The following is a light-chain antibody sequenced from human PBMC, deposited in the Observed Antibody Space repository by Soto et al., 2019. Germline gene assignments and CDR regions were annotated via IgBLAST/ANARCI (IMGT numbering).Light chain of an antibody. CDR1: QSVRSNY. J-gene: IGKJ4*01. CDR3: QQYDTSPPLT. V-gene: IGKV3-20*01. CDR2: GAS. Sequence: EIVLTQSPGTLSLSPGDRATLSCRASQSVRSNYLAWYQQKPGQAPRLLLYGASSRATGIPDRFSGSGSGTYFTLTISRLAPEDFAVYYCQQYDTSPPLTFGGGTKVEIK.